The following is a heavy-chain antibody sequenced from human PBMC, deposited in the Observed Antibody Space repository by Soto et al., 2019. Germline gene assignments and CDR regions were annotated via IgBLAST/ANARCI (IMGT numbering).Heavy chain of an antibody. V-gene: IGHV1-69*01. CDR2: IIPIFGTA. CDR1: GGTFSSYA. J-gene: IGHJ4*02. D-gene: IGHD1-1*01. Sequence: QVQLVQSGAEVKKPGSSVKVSCKASGGTFSSYAISWVRQAPGQGLEWMGGIIPIFGTATYAQKFQGRVTITADESTSTAYRELSSLISEDPAVYYCARSLWNYYDYWGQGSLVTVSS. CDR3: ARSLWNYYDY.